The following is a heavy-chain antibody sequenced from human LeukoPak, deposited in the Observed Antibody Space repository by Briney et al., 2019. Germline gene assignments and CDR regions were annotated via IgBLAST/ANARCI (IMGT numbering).Heavy chain of an antibody. V-gene: IGHV3-30*18. CDR1: GFTFSIYG. J-gene: IGHJ4*02. D-gene: IGHD4-17*01. CDR2: ISYDGSNK. Sequence: GSLRLSCTASGFTFSIYGMHWVRQSPAKGREWVAIISYDGSNKYYADSVKGRFTISRDNSKNTLYLQMNSLRAEDTAVYYCAKSTTVTQRGYFDYWGQGTLVTVSS. CDR3: AKSTTVTQRGYFDY.